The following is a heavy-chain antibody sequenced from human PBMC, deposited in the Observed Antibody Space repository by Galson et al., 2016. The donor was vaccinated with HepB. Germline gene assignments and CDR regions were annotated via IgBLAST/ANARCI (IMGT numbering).Heavy chain of an antibody. V-gene: IGHV3-9*01. CDR1: GFRFENYV. D-gene: IGHD3-3*01. CDR2: ISRDGSSL. Sequence: SLRLSSCAGSGFRFENYVMHWVRQAPGKALEWVSGISRDGSSLHYADSMGGRFTISRDNVKNSLYLEVHSLVPDDTAVYYCVGADLYDFFGGHSSSLNYWGQGTLVTVSS. J-gene: IGHJ4*02. CDR3: VGADLYDFFGGHSSSLNY.